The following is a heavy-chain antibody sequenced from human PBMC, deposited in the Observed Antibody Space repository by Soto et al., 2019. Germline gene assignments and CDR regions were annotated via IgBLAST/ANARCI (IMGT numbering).Heavy chain of an antibody. Sequence: ASVKVSCKASGYMFTSYVINRVRQAAGQGLEWLGRMNPNNGKTDYAQKFQGRLIMTRDTSISTVYMELSSLTSEDTAVYYCAKDFGGLYNWFDPWGQGTLVTVSS. V-gene: IGHV1-8*01. CDR2: MNPNNGKT. CDR1: GYMFTSYV. J-gene: IGHJ5*02. D-gene: IGHD3-16*01. CDR3: AKDFGGLYNWFDP.